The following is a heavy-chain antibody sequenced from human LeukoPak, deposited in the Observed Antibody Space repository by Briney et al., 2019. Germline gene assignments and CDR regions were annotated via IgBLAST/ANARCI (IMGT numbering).Heavy chain of an antibody. Sequence: PGGSLRLSCAPSGFTFSSYAMSWVRQAPGKGLGWVSAISGSGGSTYYADSVKGRFTISRDNSKNTLYLQMNSLRAEDTAVYYCANSGGAAFDIWGQGTMVTVSS. V-gene: IGHV3-23*01. J-gene: IGHJ3*02. D-gene: IGHD2-21*01. CDR2: ISGSGGST. CDR3: ANSGGAAFDI. CDR1: GFTFSSYA.